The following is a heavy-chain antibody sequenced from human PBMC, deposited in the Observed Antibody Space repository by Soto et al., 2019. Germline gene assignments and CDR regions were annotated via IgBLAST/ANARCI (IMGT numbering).Heavy chain of an antibody. CDR3: ARDRRGIVVVITFRFDY. J-gene: IGHJ4*02. CDR1: GSAFGADY. CDR2: INHSGST. Sequence: ENLPIAVSVCGSAFGADYWIWIRQPPGKGLEWIGEINHSGSTNYTPSLKSRVTISVDTSKNQFSLKLSSVTAADTAVYYCARDRRGIVVVITFRFDYWGQGTLVTVSS. D-gene: IGHD3-22*01. V-gene: IGHV4-34*01.